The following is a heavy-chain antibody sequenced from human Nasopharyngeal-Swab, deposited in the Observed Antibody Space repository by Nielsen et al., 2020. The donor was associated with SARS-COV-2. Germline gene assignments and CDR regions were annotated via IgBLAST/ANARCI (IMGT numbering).Heavy chain of an antibody. CDR3: ARGYCSGGSCSYYFDY. V-gene: IGHV4-4*02. CDR1: GGSISSSNW. J-gene: IGHJ4*02. Sequence: SETLSLTCAVSGGSISSSNWWSWVRQPPGKGLEWIGEIYHSGSTNYNPSLKSRVTISVDKSKNQFSLKLSSVTAADTAVYYCARGYCSGGSCSYYFDYWGQGTLVTVSS. D-gene: IGHD2-15*01. CDR2: IYHSGST.